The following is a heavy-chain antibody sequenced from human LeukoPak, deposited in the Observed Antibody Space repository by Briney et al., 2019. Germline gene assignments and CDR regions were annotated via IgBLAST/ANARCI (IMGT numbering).Heavy chain of an antibody. CDR3: AKDREPYDFWSGYYDY. CDR2: ISKSSSSI. Sequence: GGSLRLSCTASGFTFSGYSMNWVRQAPGKGLEWVSYISKSSSSIYYADSVKGRFTISRDNAKNSLYLQMNSLRAEDTAVYYCAKDREPYDFWSGYYDYWGQGTLVTVSS. CDR1: GFTFSGYS. D-gene: IGHD3-3*01. J-gene: IGHJ4*02. V-gene: IGHV3-48*01.